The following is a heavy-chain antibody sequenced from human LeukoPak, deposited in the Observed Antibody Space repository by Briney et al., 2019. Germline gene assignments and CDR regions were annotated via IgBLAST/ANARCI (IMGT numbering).Heavy chain of an antibody. CDR1: GFTFSSYW. D-gene: IGHD6-13*01. Sequence: GGSLRLSCAASGFTFSSYWMSWVRQAPGKGLEWVANIKQDGSEKYYVDSVKGRFTISRDNVKNSLYLQMNSLRAEDTAVYYCARMGSSSWYYFDYWGQGTLVTVSS. J-gene: IGHJ4*02. CDR3: ARMGSSSWYYFDY. V-gene: IGHV3-7*01. CDR2: IKQDGSEK.